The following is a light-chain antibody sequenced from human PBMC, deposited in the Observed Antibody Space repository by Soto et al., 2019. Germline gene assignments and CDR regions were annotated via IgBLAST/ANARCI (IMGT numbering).Light chain of an antibody. J-gene: IGKJ5*01. CDR2: GAS. V-gene: IGKV3-15*01. CDR1: QGVSRK. CDR3: QQYHTWPIT. Sequence: EIVMTQSPATLSVSPGERATLSCRASQGVSRKLAWYQHKPGQAPRLLISGASTGATGIPARFSGSGSGTEFTLTISSLQSEDCAIYYCQQYHTWPITFG.